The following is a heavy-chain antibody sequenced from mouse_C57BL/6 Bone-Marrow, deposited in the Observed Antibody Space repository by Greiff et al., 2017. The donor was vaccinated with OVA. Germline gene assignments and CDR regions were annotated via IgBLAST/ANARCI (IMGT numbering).Heavy chain of an antibody. Sequence: EVKLMESGGGLVQPGGSLKLSCAASGFTFSDYYMYWVRQTPEKRLEWVAYISTGGGSTYYPDNVKGRGTITRDNAKNTLYLQISRLTSEDTAVYYCAPIYCYGSEGGGQGTSVTVSS. V-gene: IGHV5-12*01. J-gene: IGHJ4*01. CDR2: ISTGGGST. D-gene: IGHD1-1*01. CDR3: APIYCYGSEG. CDR1: GFTFSDYY.